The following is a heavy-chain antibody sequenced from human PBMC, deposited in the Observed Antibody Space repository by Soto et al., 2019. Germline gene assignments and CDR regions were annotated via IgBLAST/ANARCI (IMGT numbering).Heavy chain of an antibody. D-gene: IGHD6-19*01. J-gene: IGHJ4*02. CDR2: VIPVFATA. CDR1: GTSFGSYA. CDR3: TAHITVTGPLDY. Sequence: QVYLVQSGAEVKQPGSSVKISCKTSGTSFGSYALSWVRQAPGQGLEWMGGVIPVFATANYAQKFRGRMTVTADESTTTVYMELSSLGSEDTAIYYCTAHITVTGPLDYWGQGTLVSVSS. V-gene: IGHV1-69*12.